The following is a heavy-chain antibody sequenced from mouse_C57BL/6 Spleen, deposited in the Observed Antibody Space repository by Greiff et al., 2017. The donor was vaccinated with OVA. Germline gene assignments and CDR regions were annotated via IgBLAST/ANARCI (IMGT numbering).Heavy chain of an antibody. CDR1: GYTFTDYY. J-gene: IGHJ3*01. V-gene: IGHV1-26*01. CDR2: INPNNGGT. CDR3: ARNLYSHYGPAWFAY. D-gene: IGHD1-1*01. Sequence: EVQLQQSGPELVKPGASVKISCKASGYTFTDYYMNWVKQSHGKSLEWIGDINPNNGGTSYNQKFKGKATLTVDKSSSTAYMELRSLTSEDSAVYYCARNLYSHYGPAWFAYWGQGTLVTVSA.